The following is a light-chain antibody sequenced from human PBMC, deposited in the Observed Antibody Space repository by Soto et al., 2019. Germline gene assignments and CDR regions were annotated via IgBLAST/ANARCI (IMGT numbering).Light chain of an antibody. CDR2: WAS. J-gene: IGKJ3*01. CDR3: QQYFNTPFA. V-gene: IGKV4-1*01. CDR1: QSVFSTSTNKNY. Sequence: DIVMTQSPDSLAVSLGERATINCKSSQSVFSTSTNKNYLTWYQQKQGQPPKLLIYWASTRESGVPDRFSGSGSGTDFTLTITSLQAEDVATYYCQQYFNTPFAFGPGTKVHIK.